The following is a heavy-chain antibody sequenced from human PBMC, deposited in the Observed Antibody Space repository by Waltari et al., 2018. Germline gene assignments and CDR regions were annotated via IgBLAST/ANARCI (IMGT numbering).Heavy chain of an antibody. Sequence: QVQLVESGGGVVQPGRSLRLSCAASGFTFSSYAMHWVRQAPGKGREWVAVISYDGRNKYYADSVKGRFTISRDNSKNTLYLQMNSLRAEDTAVYYCARVTTYYFDYWGQGTLVTVSS. CDR2: ISYDGRNK. D-gene: IGHD4-17*01. V-gene: IGHV3-30*04. CDR1: GFTFSSYA. CDR3: ARVTTYYFDY. J-gene: IGHJ4*02.